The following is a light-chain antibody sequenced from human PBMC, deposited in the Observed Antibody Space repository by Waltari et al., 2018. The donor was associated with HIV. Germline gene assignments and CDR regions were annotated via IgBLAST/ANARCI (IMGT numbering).Light chain of an antibody. V-gene: IGLV1-47*01. CDR2: RDT. Sequence: QSVLTQPPSASATPGQRVTIPCSGSRPNIGSNFVSWYQQLPGGTPKLCIPRDTHRPSGTPDRFSASKSGTSASLAISGLRSEDEGHYYCAAWDDTLSGRVFGGGTKVTVL. CDR1: RPNIGSNF. CDR3: AAWDDTLSGRV. J-gene: IGLJ3*02.